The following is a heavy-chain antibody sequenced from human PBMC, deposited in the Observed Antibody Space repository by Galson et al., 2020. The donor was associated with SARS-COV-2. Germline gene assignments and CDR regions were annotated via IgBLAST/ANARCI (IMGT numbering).Heavy chain of an antibody. J-gene: IGHJ4*02. CDR3: ARDLAVVVTAIPSDY. V-gene: IGHV1-18*01. D-gene: IGHD2-21*02. Sequence: ASVKVSCKASGYTFTSYGISWVRQAPGQGLEWMGWISAYNGNTNYAQKLQGRVTMTTDTSTSTAYMELRSLRSDDTAVYYCARDLAVVVTAIPSDYWGQGTLVTVSS. CDR1: GYTFTSYG. CDR2: ISAYNGNT.